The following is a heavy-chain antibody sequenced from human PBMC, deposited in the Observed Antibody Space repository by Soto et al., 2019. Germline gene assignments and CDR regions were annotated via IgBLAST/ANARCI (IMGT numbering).Heavy chain of an antibody. CDR2: IWYDGSNK. V-gene: IGHV3-33*01. CDR3: ARVTRQQLVGFFAY. D-gene: IGHD6-13*01. Sequence: QVQLVESGGGVVQPGRSLRLSCAASGFTFSSYGMHWVRQAPGKGLEWVAVIWYDGSNKYYADSVKGRFTISRDNSKNTLYLQMNSLRAEDTAVYYCARVTRQQLVGFFAYWGQGTLVTVSS. J-gene: IGHJ4*02. CDR1: GFTFSSYG.